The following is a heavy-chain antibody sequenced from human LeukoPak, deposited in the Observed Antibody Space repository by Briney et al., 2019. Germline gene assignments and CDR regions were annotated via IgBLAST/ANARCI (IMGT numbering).Heavy chain of an antibody. D-gene: IGHD3-10*01. CDR2: IYHSGST. V-gene: IGHV4-38-2*02. J-gene: IGHJ6*03. Sequence: PSETLSLTCTVSGYSISSGYYWGWIRQPPGKGLEWIGSIYHSGSTYYNPSLKSRVTISVDTSRNQFSLKLNSVTAADTAVYYCAREGTRGSGSYVAVMDVWGKGTTVTVSS. CDR3: AREGTRGSGSYVAVMDV. CDR1: GYSISSGYY.